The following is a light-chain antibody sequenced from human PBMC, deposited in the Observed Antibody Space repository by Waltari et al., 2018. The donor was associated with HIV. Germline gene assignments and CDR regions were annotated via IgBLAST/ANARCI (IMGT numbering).Light chain of an antibody. CDR2: GTV. CDR3: LLSYGGTLWV. V-gene: IGLV7-46*01. Sequence: QAEVTQEPSLTVSPGGTVTLTCGSSTGAVPSRHSPYWFQKKPDQAPRTLSSGTVNKRPGTAARFSGSLRGGKAALTLSGAQPEDEADYYCLLSYGGTLWVFGGGTKLTVL. CDR1: TGAVPSRHS. J-gene: IGLJ3*02.